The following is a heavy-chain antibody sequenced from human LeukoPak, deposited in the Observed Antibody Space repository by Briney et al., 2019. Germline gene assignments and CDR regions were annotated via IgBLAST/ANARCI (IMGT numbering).Heavy chain of an antibody. Sequence: SCKASGFTFSSYAMSWVRQAPGKGLEWVSAISGSGGSTYYADSVKGRFTISRDNSKNTLYLQMNSLRAEDTAVYYCAKDRLDIVVVTAIYDRWGQGTLVTVSS. J-gene: IGHJ4*02. D-gene: IGHD2-21*02. V-gene: IGHV3-23*01. CDR2: ISGSGGST. CDR3: AKDRLDIVVVTAIYDR. CDR1: GFTFSSYA.